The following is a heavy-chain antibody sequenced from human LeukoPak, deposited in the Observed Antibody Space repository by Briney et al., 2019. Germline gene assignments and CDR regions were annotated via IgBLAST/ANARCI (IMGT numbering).Heavy chain of an antibody. CDR1: GYTFTSYA. Sequence: ASVTVSFKASGYTFTSYAMHWVRQAPGQRLEWMGWINAGSGNTKYSQEFQGRVTITRDTSASTAYMELSSLRSEDMAVYYCARALYGDYFPYFDYWGQGTLVTVSS. CDR2: INAGSGNT. J-gene: IGHJ4*02. V-gene: IGHV1-3*03. CDR3: ARALYGDYFPYFDY. D-gene: IGHD4-17*01.